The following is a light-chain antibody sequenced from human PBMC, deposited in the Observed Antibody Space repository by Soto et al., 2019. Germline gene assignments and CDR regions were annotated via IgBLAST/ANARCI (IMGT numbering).Light chain of an antibody. Sequence: QSALTQPPSASGSPGQSVTISCTGTSSDVGTYNYVSWYQQHPGKAPKLVIYEVSERPSGVPDRFSGSKSGNTASLTVSGLQAEDEADYYCSSYAGSNNLIFGGGTQLTVL. J-gene: IGLJ2*01. CDR2: EVS. CDR3: SSYAGSNNLI. V-gene: IGLV2-8*01. CDR1: SSDVGTYNY.